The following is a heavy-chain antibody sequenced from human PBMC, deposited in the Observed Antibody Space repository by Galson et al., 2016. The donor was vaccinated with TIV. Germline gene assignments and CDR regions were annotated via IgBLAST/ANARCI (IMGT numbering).Heavy chain of an antibody. J-gene: IGHJ5*02. CDR2: IKNKIDGGTT. Sequence: SLRLSCAASGFTFSNVWMNWFRQAPGMGLEWVGRIKNKIDGGTTDYGAPVKGRFTISRDDSKSTVYLQMNSLNSEDTGVYYCATWDYHDNWFHPWGRGTLVTVSS. CDR3: ATWDYHDNWFHP. D-gene: IGHD1-7*01. V-gene: IGHV3-15*01. CDR1: GFTFSNVW.